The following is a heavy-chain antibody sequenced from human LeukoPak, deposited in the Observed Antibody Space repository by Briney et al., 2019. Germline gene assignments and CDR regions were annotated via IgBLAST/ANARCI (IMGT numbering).Heavy chain of an antibody. D-gene: IGHD5-12*01. CDR1: GGTFSSYA. Sequence: SVKVSCKASGGTFSSYAISWVRQAPGQGLEWMGGIIPIFGTANYAQKFQGRVTITADESTSTAYMELSSLRSEDTAVYYCARQQGRLYSGYVGHAFDIWGQGTMVTVSS. CDR3: ARQQGRLYSGYVGHAFDI. J-gene: IGHJ3*02. CDR2: IIPIFGTA. V-gene: IGHV1-69*13.